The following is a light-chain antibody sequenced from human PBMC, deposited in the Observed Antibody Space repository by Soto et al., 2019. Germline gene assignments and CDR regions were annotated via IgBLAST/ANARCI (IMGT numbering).Light chain of an antibody. Sequence: QSVVTQAPSVSGTPGQRVTISCSGSSSNIESNWVYWYQQLPGTAPKLLIYNNNQRPSGVPDRFSGSKSGTSASLAITGLQAEDEADYFCSSYVGDSAYAFGTGTKLTVL. CDR3: SSYVGDSAYA. CDR1: SSNIESNW. J-gene: IGLJ1*01. CDR2: NNN. V-gene: IGLV1-44*01.